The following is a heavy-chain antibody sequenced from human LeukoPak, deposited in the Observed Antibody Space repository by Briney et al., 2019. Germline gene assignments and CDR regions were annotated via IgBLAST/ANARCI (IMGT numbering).Heavy chain of an antibody. V-gene: IGHV4-34*01. D-gene: IGHD5-12*01. Sequence: KPSETLSLTCAVYGESLSGYYWSWIRQPPGKGLEWIGEINYSGSTTYNPSLKSRVTISVDTSRNQFSLKLSSVTAADTALYYCARTDIVATDTFDYWGQGTLVTVSS. CDR2: INYSGST. J-gene: IGHJ4*02. CDR3: ARTDIVATDTFDY. CDR1: GESLSGYY.